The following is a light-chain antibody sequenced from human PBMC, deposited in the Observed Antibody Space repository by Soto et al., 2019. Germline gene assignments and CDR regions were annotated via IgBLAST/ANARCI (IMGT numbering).Light chain of an antibody. J-gene: IGKJ5*01. CDR2: AAS. V-gene: IGKV1-27*01. Sequence: DTQMTQAPSSLSASVGDRVTITCRASQGISNYIAWYQQKPAKVPKLLLYAASSLQSGVPSRFSGGGSGTDFTLTISSLQPEEVATYYCHQLNSYPPTFGQGTRLE. CDR1: QGISNY. CDR3: HQLNSYPPT.